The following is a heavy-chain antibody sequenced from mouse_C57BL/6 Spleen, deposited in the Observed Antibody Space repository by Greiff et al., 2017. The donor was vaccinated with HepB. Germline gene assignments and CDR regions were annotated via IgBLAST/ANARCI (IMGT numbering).Heavy chain of an antibody. V-gene: IGHV1-52*01. CDR2: IDPSDSET. J-gene: IGHJ2*01. Sequence: QVQLQQPGAELVRPGSSVKLSCKASGYTFTSYWMHWVKQRPIQGLEWIGNIDPSDSETHYNQKFKDKATLTVDKSSSTAYMQLSSLTSEDSAVYYCARGDYDEIFDYWGQGTTLTVSS. CDR3: ARGDYDEIFDY. CDR1: GYTFTSYW. D-gene: IGHD2-4*01.